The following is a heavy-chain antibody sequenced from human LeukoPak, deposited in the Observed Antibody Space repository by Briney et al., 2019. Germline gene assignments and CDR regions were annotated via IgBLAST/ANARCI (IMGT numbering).Heavy chain of an antibody. Sequence: PGRSLRLSCAASGFTFSSYDMHWVRQAPGKGLEWVAVISYDGSNKYYADSVKGRFTISRDNSKNTLYLQMNSLRAEDTAVYYCAKVERYSSGWYKSPTFDYFDYWGQGTLVTVSS. CDR3: AKVERYSSGWYKSPTFDYFDY. J-gene: IGHJ4*02. CDR2: ISYDGSNK. D-gene: IGHD6-19*01. V-gene: IGHV3-30*18. CDR1: GFTFSSYD.